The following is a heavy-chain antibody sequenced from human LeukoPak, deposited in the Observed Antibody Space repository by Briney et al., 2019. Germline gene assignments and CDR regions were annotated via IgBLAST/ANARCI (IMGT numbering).Heavy chain of an antibody. V-gene: IGHV3-66*01. CDR3: AKDLLEQDYYGSGSGGFDP. D-gene: IGHD3-10*01. J-gene: IGHJ5*02. Sequence: GGSLRLSCAASGFTVSSNYMSWVRQAPGKGLEWVSVIYSGGSTYYADSVKGRFTISRDNSKNTLYLQMNSLRAEDTAVYYCAKDLLEQDYYGSGSGGFDPWGQGTLVTVSS. CDR1: GFTVSSNY. CDR2: IYSGGST.